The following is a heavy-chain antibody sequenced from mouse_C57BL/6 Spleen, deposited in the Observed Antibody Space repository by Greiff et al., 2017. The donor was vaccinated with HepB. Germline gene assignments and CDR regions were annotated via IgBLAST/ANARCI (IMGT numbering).Heavy chain of an antibody. J-gene: IGHJ2*01. CDR1: GYSITSGYG. Sequence: VQLKESGPGLVKPSQSLSLTCTVTGYSITSGYGWNWIRQVPGNKLEWMGDISYSGSTNYNPSLKSLISITRDTSKNQFFLQLNSVTTEDTATYYCARTARIKYWGQGTTLTVSS. CDR3: ARTARIKY. D-gene: IGHD1-2*01. CDR2: ISYSGST. V-gene: IGHV3-2*02.